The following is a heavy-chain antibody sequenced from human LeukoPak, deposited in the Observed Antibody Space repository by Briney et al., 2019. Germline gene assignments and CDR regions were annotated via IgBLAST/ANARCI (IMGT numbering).Heavy chain of an antibody. CDR3: ARDPRRGSYSGLFDY. V-gene: IGHV3-21*01. Sequence: GGSLRLSCAASGFTFSSYSMNWVRQAPGKGLEWVSSISSSSSYIYYADSVKGRFTISRDNAKNSLYLQMNSLRAEDTAVYYCARDPRRGSYSGLFDYWGQGTLVTVSS. J-gene: IGHJ4*02. D-gene: IGHD1-26*01. CDR2: ISSSSSYI. CDR1: GFTFSSYS.